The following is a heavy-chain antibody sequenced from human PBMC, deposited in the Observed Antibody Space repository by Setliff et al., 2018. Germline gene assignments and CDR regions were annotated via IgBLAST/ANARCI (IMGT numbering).Heavy chain of an antibody. CDR1: GYTFTDYY. D-gene: IGHD1-26*01. V-gene: IGHV1-69-2*01. J-gene: IGHJ6*02. CDR3: ATNPLVGATTVRETGYYYYGMDV. Sequence: GASVKVSCKASGYTFTDYYMHWVQQAPGKGLEWMGRVDPEDGETIYAEKFQGRVTITADTSTDTAYMELSSLRSEDTAVYYCATNPLVGATTVRETGYYYYGMDVWGQGTTVTVSS. CDR2: VDPEDGET.